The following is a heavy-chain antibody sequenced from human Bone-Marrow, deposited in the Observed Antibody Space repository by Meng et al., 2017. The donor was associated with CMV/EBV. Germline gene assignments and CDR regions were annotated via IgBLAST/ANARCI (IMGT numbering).Heavy chain of an antibody. CDR1: GYTFTDFY. Sequence: ASVKVSCKASGYTFTDFYIHWVRQAPGQGLEWMGWINPNSGGTNYAQKFQGRVTMTRDTSISTAYMELSRLRSDDTAVYYCARDQLGYCSSTSCYLGDYYYGTAVWGQRHTV. CDR2: INPNSGGT. CDR3: ARDQLGYCSSTSCYLGDYYYGTAV. D-gene: IGHD2-2*01. J-gene: IGHJ6*02. V-gene: IGHV1-2*02.